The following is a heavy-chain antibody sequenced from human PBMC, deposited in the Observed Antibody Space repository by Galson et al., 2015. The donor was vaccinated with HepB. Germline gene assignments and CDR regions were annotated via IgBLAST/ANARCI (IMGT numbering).Heavy chain of an antibody. Sequence: SLRLSCAASGFTFSSYTMNWVRQPPGKGLEWVSSISGTGFNIYSADSMKGRFTISRDNANTLLYLHLNSLRVDDTAVYYCARENGGHFDSWGQGTLVTVSS. CDR2: ISGTGFNI. J-gene: IGHJ4*02. V-gene: IGHV3-21*06. CDR3: ARENGGHFDS. CDR1: GFTFSSYT. D-gene: IGHD4-23*01.